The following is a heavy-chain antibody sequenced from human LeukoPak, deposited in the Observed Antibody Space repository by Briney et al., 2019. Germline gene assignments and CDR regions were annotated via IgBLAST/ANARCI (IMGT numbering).Heavy chain of an antibody. CDR2: IIPILGIA. D-gene: IGHD5-18*01. J-gene: IGHJ3*02. CDR1: GGTFSSYA. CDR3: ARDRGDTAMPIGDAFDI. V-gene: IGHV1-69*04. Sequence: GASVKVSCKASGGTFSSYAISWVRQAPGQGLKWMGRIIPILGIANYAQKFQGGVTITADKSTSTAYMELSSLRSEDTAVYYCARDRGDTAMPIGDAFDIWGQGTMVTVSS.